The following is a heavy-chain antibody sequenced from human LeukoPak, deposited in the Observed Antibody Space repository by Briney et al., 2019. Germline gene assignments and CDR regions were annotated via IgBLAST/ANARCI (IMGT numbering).Heavy chain of an antibody. CDR1: GGSITGYY. V-gene: IGHV4-4*07. CDR2: VYSRGVG. D-gene: IGHD3-22*01. CDR3: AREEFLHEIDSSGYFVY. Sequence: SETLSLTCTAPGGSITGYYWNWFPQPAGQGLEGLGRVYSRGVGNYNPSLTSRASLSVDTSKNQFCLRHTSLTAADTAVYYCAREEFLHEIDSSGYFVYWGRGTVVTVSS. J-gene: IGHJ4*02.